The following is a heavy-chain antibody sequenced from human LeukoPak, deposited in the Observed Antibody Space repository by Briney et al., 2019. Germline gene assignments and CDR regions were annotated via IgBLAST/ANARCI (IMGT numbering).Heavy chain of an antibody. D-gene: IGHD4/OR15-4a*01. V-gene: IGHV4-4*07. J-gene: IGHJ4*02. CDR1: GGSISSYY. CDR2: IYTSGST. Sequence: SETLSLTCTVSGGSISSYYWSWIRQPAGKGLEWIGRIYTSGSTNYNPSLKSRVTISVDTSKNQFSLKLTSVTAADTAVYYCARRGVLTGIDYWGQGTLVTVSS. CDR3: ARRGVLTGIDY.